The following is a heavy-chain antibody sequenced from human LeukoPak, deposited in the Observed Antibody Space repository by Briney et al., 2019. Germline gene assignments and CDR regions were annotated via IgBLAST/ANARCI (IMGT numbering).Heavy chain of an antibody. CDR1: GFTFTGYA. D-gene: IGHD3-22*01. V-gene: IGHV3-23*01. CDR3: AKSGYYHDSSGHYLYYFDY. CDR2: ISGSGGST. J-gene: IGHJ4*02. Sequence: GGSLRLSCAASGFTFTGYAMSWVRQAPGKGLEWVSAISGSGGSTHYADSVTGRFSISRDNYKSTVYLQMNSLRAADKAVYYCAKSGYYHDSSGHYLYYFDYWGQGTLVTVSS.